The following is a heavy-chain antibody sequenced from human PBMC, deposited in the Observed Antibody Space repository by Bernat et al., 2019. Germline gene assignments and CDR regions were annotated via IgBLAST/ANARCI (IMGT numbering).Heavy chain of an antibody. V-gene: IGHV3-30-3*01. CDR1: GFTFSSYA. Sequence: QVQLVESGGGVVQPGRSLRLSCAASGFTFSSYAMHWVRQAPGKGLEWVAVISYDGSNKYYAASVQGRFTISRDNSTNTLYLQMNSLRAEDTAVYYCARAGSRQQWLVPFDYWGQGTLVTVSS. D-gene: IGHD6-19*01. CDR2: ISYDGSNK. J-gene: IGHJ4*02. CDR3: ARAGSRQQWLVPFDY.